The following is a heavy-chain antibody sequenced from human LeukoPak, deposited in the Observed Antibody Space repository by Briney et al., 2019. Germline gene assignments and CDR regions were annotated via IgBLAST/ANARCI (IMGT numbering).Heavy chain of an antibody. V-gene: IGHV3-7*03. D-gene: IGHD6-13*01. CDR1: GLTFRNYW. J-gene: IGHJ4*02. CDR3: ARHPNSNWDY. Sequence: SGGSLRLSCAASGLTFRNYWMSWVRQVPGKGLEWVVNINEGGNEKNYVDSVKGRFTASRDNAQNSLYLQMNSLRVEDTAVYYCARHPNSNWDYWGQGTLVTVSS. CDR2: INEGGNEK.